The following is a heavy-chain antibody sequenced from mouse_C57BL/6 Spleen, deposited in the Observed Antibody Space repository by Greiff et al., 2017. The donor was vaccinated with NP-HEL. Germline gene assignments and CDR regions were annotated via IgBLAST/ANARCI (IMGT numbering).Heavy chain of an antibody. CDR3: ARGYYGSSYEYWYFDV. V-gene: IGHV1-47*01. CDR1: GYTFTTYP. Sequence: QVQLKESGAELVKPGASVKMSCKASGYTFTTYPIEWMKQNHGKSLEWIGNFHPYNDDTKYNEKFKGKATLTVEKSSSTVYLELSRLTSDDSAVYYCARGYYGSSYEYWYFDVWGTGTTVTVSS. J-gene: IGHJ1*03. D-gene: IGHD1-1*01. CDR2: FHPYNDDT.